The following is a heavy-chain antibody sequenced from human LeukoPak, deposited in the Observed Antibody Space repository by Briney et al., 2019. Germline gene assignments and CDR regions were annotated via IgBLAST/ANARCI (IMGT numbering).Heavy chain of an antibody. Sequence: SETLSLTCTVSGGSISSSSYYWGWIRQPPGKGLEWIGSIYYSGSTYYNPSLKSRVTISVDTSKNQFSLKLSSVTAADTAVYYCAGHIGKSGYSAWGQGTLVTVSS. V-gene: IGHV4-39*01. D-gene: IGHD3-3*01. CDR1: GGSISSSSYY. CDR3: AGHIGKSGYSA. J-gene: IGHJ5*02. CDR2: IYYSGST.